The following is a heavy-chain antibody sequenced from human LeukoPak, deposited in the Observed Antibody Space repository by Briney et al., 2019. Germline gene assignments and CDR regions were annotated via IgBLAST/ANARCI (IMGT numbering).Heavy chain of an antibody. Sequence: ASLKVSCKASGYTFTSYGVSWVRQAPGQGLEWMGWISASNGNTNYAQNLQDRVTMTTATSTSTAYMELRSLRSAATAVYYCARYPLSYSSNWHYYFDYWGQGTLLTVSS. CDR1: GYTFTSYG. CDR2: ISASNGNT. V-gene: IGHV1-18*01. J-gene: IGHJ4*02. CDR3: ARYPLSYSSNWHYYFDY. D-gene: IGHD6-13*01.